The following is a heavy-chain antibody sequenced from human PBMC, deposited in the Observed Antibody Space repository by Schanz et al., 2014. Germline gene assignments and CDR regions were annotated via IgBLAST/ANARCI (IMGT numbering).Heavy chain of an antibody. Sequence: QVQLVQSGAEVKKPGASVKLSCKASNYIFTKYYIHCVRQAPGQGLEWMGLINPYDDTIDYAKKSQGRFTMTRDTYTTTVYMELSSLRSDDTAMYYCVTEERMESGTWAKAFDIWGQGTWVTVSS. CDR2: INPYDDTI. J-gene: IGHJ3*02. CDR3: VTEERMESGTWAKAFDI. V-gene: IGHV1-46*01. CDR1: NYIFTKYY. D-gene: IGHD3-3*01.